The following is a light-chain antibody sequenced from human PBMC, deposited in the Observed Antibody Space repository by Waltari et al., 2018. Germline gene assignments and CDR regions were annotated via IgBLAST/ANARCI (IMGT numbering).Light chain of an antibody. J-gene: IGKJ1*01. Sequence: ETVMTQSPPTLFVSPGERATLSCRASQSVSRNLAWYQQKPGQDPRLLIYDTSTRANGIPARFSGSGSGTEFTLTISSLQSEDVAIYHCHQYNNWPPWTFGQGTKVEIK. CDR3: HQYNNWPPWT. V-gene: IGKV3-15*01. CDR2: DTS. CDR1: QSVSRN.